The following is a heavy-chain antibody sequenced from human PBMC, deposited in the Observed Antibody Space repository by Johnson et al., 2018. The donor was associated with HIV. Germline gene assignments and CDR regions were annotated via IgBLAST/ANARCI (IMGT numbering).Heavy chain of an antibody. CDR1: GFTFDDYG. CDR2: INWNGGST. D-gene: IGHD3-22*01. Sequence: VQLVESGGGVVRPGGSLRLSCAASGFTFDDYGMSWVRQAPGKGLEWVSGINWNGGSTGYVDSVTGRFTISSDNAKNSLYLQMNSLRAEDTAVYYCARQSDDSSGFHIWGQGTMVTVSS. V-gene: IGHV3-20*04. CDR3: ARQSDDSSGFHI. J-gene: IGHJ3*02.